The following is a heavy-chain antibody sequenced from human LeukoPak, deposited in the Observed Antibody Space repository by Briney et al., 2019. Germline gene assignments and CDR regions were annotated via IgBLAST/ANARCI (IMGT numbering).Heavy chain of an antibody. CDR1: GASINTGRYD. J-gene: IGHJ4*02. Sequence: SQTLSLTCTVSGASINTGRYDWNWVRQHPGKGLQWIVYIYYSGSTFYIPSLKSRATISIDTSKNQFSLKVNSMTDADTAVYYCARGRYGEIDYWGQGTLVTVSS. V-gene: IGHV4-31*03. CDR2: IYYSGST. CDR3: ARGRYGEIDY. D-gene: IGHD4-17*01.